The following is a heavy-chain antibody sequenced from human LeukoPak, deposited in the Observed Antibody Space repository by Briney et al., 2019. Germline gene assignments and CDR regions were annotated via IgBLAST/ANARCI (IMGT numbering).Heavy chain of an antibody. CDR2: MNPNSGNT. J-gene: IGHJ4*02. CDR3: AKGYSYASYYFDY. CDR1: GYTFTSYD. Sequence: ASVKVSCKASGYTFTSYDINWVRQAPGQGLEWMGWMNPNSGNTGYAQKFQGRVTMTRNTSISTAYMELSSLRSEDTAVYYCAKGYSYASYYFDYWGQGTLVTVSS. V-gene: IGHV1-8*01. D-gene: IGHD5-18*01.